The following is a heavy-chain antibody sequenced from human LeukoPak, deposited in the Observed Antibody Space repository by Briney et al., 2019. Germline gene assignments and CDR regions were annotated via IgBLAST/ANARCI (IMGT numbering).Heavy chain of an antibody. CDR2: INPNSGGT. D-gene: IGHD3-22*01. CDR3: ARAGVWDYDDSSGYHNAAFDI. J-gene: IGHJ3*02. V-gene: IGHV1-2*02. CDR1: GYTFTDYY. Sequence: ASVKVSCKASGYTFTDYYMHWVRQAPGQGLEWMGWINPNSGGTNYAQKFQGRVSMTRDTPISTAYMELSRLRSDDTAVYYCARAGVWDYDDSSGYHNAAFDIWGQGTMVTVSS.